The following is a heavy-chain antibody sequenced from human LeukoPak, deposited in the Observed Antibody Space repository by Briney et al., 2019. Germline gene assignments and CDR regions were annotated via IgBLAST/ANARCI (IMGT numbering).Heavy chain of an antibody. D-gene: IGHD3-10*01. V-gene: IGHV4-39*01. Sequence: PSETLSLTCTVSGGSISSSSYYWGWIRQPPGKGLEWIGSIYYSGSTYYNPSLKSRVTISVDTSKNQFSLKLSSVTAADTAVYYCARPVRGYYYYGMDVWGQGTTVTVSS. CDR1: GGSISSSSYY. CDR3: ARPVRGYYYYGMDV. CDR2: IYYSGST. J-gene: IGHJ6*02.